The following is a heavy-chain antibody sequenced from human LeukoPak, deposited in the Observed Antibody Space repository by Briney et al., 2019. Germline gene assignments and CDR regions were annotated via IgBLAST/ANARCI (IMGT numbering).Heavy chain of an antibody. V-gene: IGHV3-48*03. D-gene: IGHD2-15*01. Sequence: GGSLRLSCAASGFTFSSYEMNWVRQAPGKGLEWVSYISSSGSTIYYADSVKGRFTISRDNAKNSLYLQMNSLRAEDTAVYYCAKGGCSGGSCYSVLSPFDYWGQGTLVTVSS. CDR3: AKGGCSGGSCYSVLSPFDY. J-gene: IGHJ4*02. CDR2: ISSSGSTI. CDR1: GFTFSSYE.